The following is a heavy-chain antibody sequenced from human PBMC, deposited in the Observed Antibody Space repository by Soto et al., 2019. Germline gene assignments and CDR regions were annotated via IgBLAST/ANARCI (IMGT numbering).Heavy chain of an antibody. CDR2: ISGSGGST. V-gene: IGHV3-23*01. Sequence: GGSLRLSCAASGFTFSIYAMNWVRQAPGKGLEWVSGISGSGGSTYYADSVKGRFTISRDNSKNTLYLQMNSLRAEDTAVYYCAKDTELIAVANFDYWGQGTLVTVSS. J-gene: IGHJ4*02. CDR3: AKDTELIAVANFDY. D-gene: IGHD6-19*01. CDR1: GFTFSIYA.